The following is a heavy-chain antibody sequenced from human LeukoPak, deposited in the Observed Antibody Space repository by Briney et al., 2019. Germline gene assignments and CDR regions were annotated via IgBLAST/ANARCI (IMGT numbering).Heavy chain of an antibody. CDR3: ARGGDIVVVPAAIYAFDI. D-gene: IGHD2-2*02. Sequence: ASVKVSCKASGYTFTGYYMHWVRQAPGQGLEWMGWINPNSGGTNYAQKFQGRVTMTRDTSISTAYMELSRLRSDDTAVYYCARGGDIVVVPAAIYAFDIWGQGTMVTVSS. CDR1: GYTFTGYY. V-gene: IGHV1-2*02. CDR2: INPNSGGT. J-gene: IGHJ3*02.